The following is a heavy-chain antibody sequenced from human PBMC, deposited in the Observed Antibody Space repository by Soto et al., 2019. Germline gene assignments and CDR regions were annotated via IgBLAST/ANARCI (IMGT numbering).Heavy chain of an antibody. Sequence: HTLSLTSAISGDSASSHSAAWNWIRQPPSRGLEWLGRTYYRSKWHSDYAVSVKGRISIKPDTSKNQFSLQLNSVPPQDAAIYYCARIVGASSDSWGQGIRATVSS. CDR2: TYYRSKWHS. CDR1: GDSASSHSAA. D-gene: IGHD2-15*01. J-gene: IGHJ4*02. V-gene: IGHV6-1*01. CDR3: ARIVGASSDS.